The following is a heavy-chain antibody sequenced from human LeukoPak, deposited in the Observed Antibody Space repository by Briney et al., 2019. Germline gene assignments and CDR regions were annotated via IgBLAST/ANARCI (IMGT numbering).Heavy chain of an antibody. J-gene: IGHJ4*02. CDR2: IIPIFGTA. V-gene: IGHV1-69*13. Sequence: SVKVSCKASGGTFSSYAISWVRQAPGQGLEWMGGIIPIFGTANYAQKFQGRVTITADESTSTAYMELSSLRSEDTAVYYCARNEGSSGQSFDYWGQGTLVTVSS. CDR1: GGTFSSYA. D-gene: IGHD3-22*01. CDR3: ARNEGSSGQSFDY.